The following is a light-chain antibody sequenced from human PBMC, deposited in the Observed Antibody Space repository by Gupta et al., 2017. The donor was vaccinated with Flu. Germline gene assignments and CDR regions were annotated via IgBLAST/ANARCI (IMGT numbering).Light chain of an antibody. CDR1: QSVRDY. Sequence: PGERATLSCRASQSVRDYLAWYHQRPGQSPRLLIYDASNRATDVPARFNASGSETDFTLTISGLEPEDSGIYYCQQRNNWPLTFGGGTKVELK. CDR3: QQRNNWPLT. V-gene: IGKV3-11*01. J-gene: IGKJ4*01. CDR2: DAS.